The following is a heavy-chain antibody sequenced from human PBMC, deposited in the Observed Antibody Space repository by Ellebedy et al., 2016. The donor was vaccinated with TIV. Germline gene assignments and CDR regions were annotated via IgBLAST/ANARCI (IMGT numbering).Heavy chain of an antibody. J-gene: IGHJ4*02. CDR3: ARGMRYSSGWYYFDY. D-gene: IGHD6-19*01. CDR1: GFTVSTNY. Sequence: PGGSLRLSCAASGFTVSTNYMSWVRQAPGQGLEWVSVIYSGGSPYYADSVKGRFTISRDNSKKTLYLQMNSLRAEDTAVYYCARGMRYSSGWYYFDYWGQGTLVTVSS. V-gene: IGHV3-53*01. CDR2: IYSGGSP.